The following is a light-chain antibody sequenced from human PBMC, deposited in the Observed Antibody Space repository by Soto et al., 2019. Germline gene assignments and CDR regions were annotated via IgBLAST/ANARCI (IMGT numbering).Light chain of an antibody. CDR3: QQCFSPPWT. J-gene: IGKJ1*01. CDR2: GAT. V-gene: IGKV1-39*01. Sequence: DIQSAPSPSPLSASVGDRVTITCRASQSINSYLNWYQHKPGKAPTLLISGATSLHSGVPSRFSGSGYGTDFTLTISSFQPEDFATYYCQQCFSPPWTFGQGTKVDIK. CDR1: QSINSY.